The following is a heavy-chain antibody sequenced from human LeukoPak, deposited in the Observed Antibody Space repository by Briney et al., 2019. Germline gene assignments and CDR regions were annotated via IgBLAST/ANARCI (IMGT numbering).Heavy chain of an antibody. CDR3: ASGSTIAAACRNANQVQGLCEEFDY. CDR1: GYTFTGYY. D-gene: IGHD6-13*01. J-gene: IGHJ4*02. V-gene: IGHV1-2*02. CDR2: INPNSGGT. Sequence: ASVKVSCKASGYTFTGYYMHWVRQAPGQGLEWMGWINPNSGGTNYAQKFQGRVTMTRDTSISTAYMELSRLRSDDTAVYYCASGSTIAAACRNANQVQGLCEEFDYWGQGTLVTVSS.